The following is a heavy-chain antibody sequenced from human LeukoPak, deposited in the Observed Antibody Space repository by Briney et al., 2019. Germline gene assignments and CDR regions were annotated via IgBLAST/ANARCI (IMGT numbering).Heavy chain of an antibody. CDR1: GFTFSDYY. D-gene: IGHD4-17*01. CDR3: AKVSYGDPYLAFDY. V-gene: IGHV3-23*01. J-gene: IGHJ4*02. Sequence: GGSLRLSCAVSGFTFSDYYMSWIRQAPGKGLEWVSAISGSGGSTYYADSVKGRFTISRDNSKNTLYLQMNSLRVEDTAVYYCAKVSYGDPYLAFDYWGQGTLVTVSS. CDR2: ISGSGGST.